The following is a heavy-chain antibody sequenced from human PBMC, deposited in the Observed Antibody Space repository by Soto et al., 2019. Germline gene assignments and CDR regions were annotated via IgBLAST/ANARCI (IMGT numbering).Heavy chain of an antibody. V-gene: IGHV3-53*01. CDR1: GFTFSSYD. CDR3: ASWHEREHAYDV. Sequence: PGGSLRLSCAASGFTFSSYDMAWVRQAPGKGLEWVSALYDVDGSFYADSVKGRFTTSSDSSKTTAYLQMNGLRPDDTAVYYCASWHEREHAYDVWGQGTTVTVSS. J-gene: IGHJ3*01. D-gene: IGHD1-1*01. CDR2: LYDVDGS.